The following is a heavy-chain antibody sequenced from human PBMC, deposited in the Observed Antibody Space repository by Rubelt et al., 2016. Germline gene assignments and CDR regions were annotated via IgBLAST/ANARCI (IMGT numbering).Heavy chain of an antibody. Sequence: QLQLQESGPGLVKPSETLSLTCTVSGGSISSSSYYWGWIRQPPGKGLEWIGSIYYSGSTYYNPSLKSRVTISVDTSKNQFSLKLSSVTAADTAVYYCARERLDYGGNSGYFQHWGQGTLVTVSS. D-gene: IGHD4-23*01. V-gene: IGHV4-39*07. J-gene: IGHJ1*01. CDR2: IYYSGST. CDR3: ARERLDYGGNSGYFQH. CDR1: GGSISSSSYY.